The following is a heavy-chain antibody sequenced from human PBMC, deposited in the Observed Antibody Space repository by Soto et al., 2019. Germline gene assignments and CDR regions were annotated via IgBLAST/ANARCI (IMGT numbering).Heavy chain of an antibody. D-gene: IGHD2-2*01. CDR3: ARIRGVVPAATKVGDYYYYYMDV. J-gene: IGHJ6*03. Sequence: QVTLKESGPVLVKPTEPLTLTCTVSGFSLSNARMGVSWIRQPPGKALEWLAHIFSNDEKSYSTSLKSRLTISKDTSKSQVVLTMTNMDPVDTATYYCARIRGVVPAATKVGDYYYYYMDVWGKGTTVTVSS. V-gene: IGHV2-26*01. CDR2: IFSNDEK. CDR1: GFSLSNARMG.